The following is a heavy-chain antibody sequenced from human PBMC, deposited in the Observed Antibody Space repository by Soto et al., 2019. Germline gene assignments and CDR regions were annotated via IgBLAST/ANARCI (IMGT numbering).Heavy chain of an antibody. CDR3: ARDWGADYGGNVLDY. CDR1: GFTFSDYY. J-gene: IGHJ4*02. CDR2: ISSSSSYT. D-gene: IGHD4-17*01. V-gene: IGHV3-11*06. Sequence: PGGSLRLSCAASGFTFSDYYMSWIRQAPGKGPEWVSYISSSSSYTNYADSVKGRFTISRDNAKNSLYLQMNSLRAEDTAVYYCARDWGADYGGNVLDYWGQGTLVTVSS.